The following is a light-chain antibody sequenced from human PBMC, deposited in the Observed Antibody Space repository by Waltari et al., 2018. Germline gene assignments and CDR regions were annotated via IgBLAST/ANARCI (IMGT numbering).Light chain of an antibody. V-gene: IGKV3-20*01. CDR2: GAS. CDR1: QSVSRT. CDR3: QHYVRLPVT. J-gene: IGKJ1*01. Sequence: IVLTQSPGTLSLSPGERATLSCRASQSVSRTLAWYQQKPGQAPRLLIYGASTRAAGIPDRFSGSGSGTDFSLTISRLEPEDFAVYYFQHYVRLPVTFGQGTKVEIK.